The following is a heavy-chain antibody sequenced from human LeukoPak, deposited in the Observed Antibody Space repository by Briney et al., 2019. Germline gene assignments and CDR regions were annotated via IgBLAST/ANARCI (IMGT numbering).Heavy chain of an antibody. D-gene: IGHD1-14*01. J-gene: IGHJ3*02. CDR3: AEICNHWAFDI. Sequence: GGSLRLSCAASGFTFSSYSMNWVRQAPGKGLEWVSSISSSSSYIYYADSVKGRFTISRDNSKNTLYLQMNSLRAEDTAVYYCAEICNHWAFDIWGQGTMVTVSS. V-gene: IGHV3-21*04. CDR1: GFTFSSYS. CDR2: ISSSSSYI.